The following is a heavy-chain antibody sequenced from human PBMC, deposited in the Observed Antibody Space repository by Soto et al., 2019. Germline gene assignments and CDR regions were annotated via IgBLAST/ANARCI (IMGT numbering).Heavy chain of an antibody. CDR2: IWYDGSNK. J-gene: IGHJ4*02. CDR3: ARGRDGYNPEY. Sequence: QVQLVESGGGVVQPGRSLRLSCAASEFTFRNYGMHWVRQAPGKGLEWMAVIWYDGSNKYYADSVKGRFTISRDNSKNTLYLQMNSLRDEDTAVYYCARGRDGYNPEYWGQGTLVTVSS. D-gene: IGHD5-12*01. CDR1: EFTFRNYG. V-gene: IGHV3-33*01.